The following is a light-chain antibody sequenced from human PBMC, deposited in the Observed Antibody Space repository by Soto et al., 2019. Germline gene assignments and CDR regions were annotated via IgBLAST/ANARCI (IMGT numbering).Light chain of an antibody. Sequence: EIVLTQSPGTQSLSPGGRATLSGRASQSVSSNSLAWHQHKPGQAPRILIFGASSRATGIPDRFSGSGSGTDFTLTISRLEPEDFAVYYCQQYGNSPFTFGQGTKVEIK. J-gene: IGKJ2*01. V-gene: IGKV3-20*01. CDR3: QQYGNSPFT. CDR1: QSVSSNS. CDR2: GAS.